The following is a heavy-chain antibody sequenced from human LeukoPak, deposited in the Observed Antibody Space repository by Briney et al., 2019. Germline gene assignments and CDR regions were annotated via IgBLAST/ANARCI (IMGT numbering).Heavy chain of an antibody. CDR2: IYSGGST. CDR3: AGDPFDRSSGY. V-gene: IGHV3-66*02. Sequence: GGSLRLSCAASGFTVSSNYMSWVRQAPGEGLEWVSVIYSGGSTYYADSVKGRFTISRDNSKNTLYLQMNSLRAEDTAVYYCAGDPFDRSSGYWGQGTLVTVSS. CDR1: GFTVSSNY. J-gene: IGHJ4*02. D-gene: IGHD3-9*01.